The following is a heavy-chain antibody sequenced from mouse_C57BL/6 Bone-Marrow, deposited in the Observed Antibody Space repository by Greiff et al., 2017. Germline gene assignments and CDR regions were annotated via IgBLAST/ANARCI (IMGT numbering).Heavy chain of an antibody. V-gene: IGHV1-64*01. Sequence: QVQLQQPGAELVKPGASVKLSCKASGYTFTSYWMHWVKQRPGQGLEWIGMIHPNSGSTNYNEKFKSKATLTVDKSSSTAYMQLSSLTSEDSAVYYGARSHNGSRSMDYWGQGTSVTVSS. D-gene: IGHD1-1*01. CDR2: IHPNSGST. CDR1: GYTFTSYW. CDR3: ARSHNGSRSMDY. J-gene: IGHJ4*01.